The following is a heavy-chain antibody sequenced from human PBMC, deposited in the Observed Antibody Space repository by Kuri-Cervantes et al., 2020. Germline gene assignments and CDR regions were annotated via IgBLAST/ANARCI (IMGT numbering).Heavy chain of an antibody. CDR3: ARGKGYNWNDAALDI. Sequence: ASVKVSFKASGYTFTGYYMHWVRQAPGQGLEWMGIINPSGGSTSYAQKFQDRVTMTRDTSTTTVYMELSSLRSEDTAVYYCARGKGYNWNDAALDIWGQGTMVTVSS. CDR2: INPSGGST. D-gene: IGHD1-1*01. J-gene: IGHJ3*02. V-gene: IGHV1-46*01. CDR1: GYTFTGYY.